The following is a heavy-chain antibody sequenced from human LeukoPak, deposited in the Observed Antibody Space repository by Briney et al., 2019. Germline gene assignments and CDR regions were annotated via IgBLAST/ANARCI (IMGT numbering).Heavy chain of an antibody. CDR3: AKDTSAWWYHRAYMNV. CDR1: GFTFSSYG. D-gene: IGHD2-15*01. CDR2: IRYDGSNK. J-gene: IGHJ6*03. V-gene: IGHV3-30*02. Sequence: PGGSLRLSCAASGFTFSSYGMHWVRQAPGKGLEWVAFIRYDGSNKYYADSVKGRFTISRDNSKNTLYLQMSSLRVEDSAVYFCAKDTSAWWYHRAYMNVWGTGTTVTVSS.